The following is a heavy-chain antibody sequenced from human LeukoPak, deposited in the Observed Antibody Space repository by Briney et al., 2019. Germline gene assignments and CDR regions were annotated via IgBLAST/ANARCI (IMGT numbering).Heavy chain of an antibody. V-gene: IGHV3-23*01. CDR2: ISGSGAST. CDR3: AKSFDLIVVPAATDSIDYYMDV. Sequence: QSGGSLRLSCAASGITFSSYAMSWVRQAPGKGLECVSAISGSGASTYYADSVKGRFTISRDNSKNTLYLQMNSLRAEDTAVYYCAKSFDLIVVPAATDSIDYYMDVWGKGTTVTVSS. J-gene: IGHJ6*03. D-gene: IGHD2-2*01. CDR1: GITFSSYA.